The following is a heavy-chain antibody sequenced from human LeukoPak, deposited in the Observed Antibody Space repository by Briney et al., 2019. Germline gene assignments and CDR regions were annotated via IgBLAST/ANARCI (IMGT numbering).Heavy chain of an antibody. D-gene: IGHD6-6*01. CDR3: ARDLGIAARPPYYYMDV. V-gene: IGHV1-2*02. CDR2: INPNSGGT. J-gene: IGHJ6*03. CDR1: GYTFTSYY. Sequence: GASVKVSCKASGYTFTSYYMHWVRQAPGQGLEWMGWINPNSGGTNYAQKFQGRVTVTRDTSISTAYMELSRLRSDDTAVYYCARDLGIAARPPYYYMDVWGKGTTVTVSS.